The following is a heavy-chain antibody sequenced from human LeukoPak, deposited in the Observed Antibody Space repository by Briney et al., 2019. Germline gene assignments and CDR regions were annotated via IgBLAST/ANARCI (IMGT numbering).Heavy chain of an antibody. V-gene: IGHV1-8*01. CDR3: ARARLPYYDFWSGYNHYDY. D-gene: IGHD3-3*01. Sequence: ASVKVSCKASGYTFTSCDISWVRQATGQGLEWMGWMNSNSGNTGYAQKFQGRVTMTRNTSISTAYMELSSLRSEDTAVYYCARARLPYYDFWSGYNHYDYWGQGTLVTVSS. CDR1: GYTFTSCD. CDR2: MNSNSGNT. J-gene: IGHJ4*02.